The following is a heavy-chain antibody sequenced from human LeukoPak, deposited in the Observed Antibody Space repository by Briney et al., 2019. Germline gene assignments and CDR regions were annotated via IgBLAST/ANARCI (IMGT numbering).Heavy chain of an antibody. J-gene: IGHJ4*02. D-gene: IGHD2-15*01. CDR2: LKPDGSDK. V-gene: IGHV3-7*01. CDR1: GFTFSSYW. Sequence: PGGSLRLSCAATGFTFSSYWMGWVRQAPGKGLEWVANLKPDGSDKYYVDSVKGRYTISRDNAKNSQYLQMDSLRAEDTAMYFCARVDCTGGSCYSGFDCWGQGTLLTVSS. CDR3: ARVDCTGGSCYSGFDC.